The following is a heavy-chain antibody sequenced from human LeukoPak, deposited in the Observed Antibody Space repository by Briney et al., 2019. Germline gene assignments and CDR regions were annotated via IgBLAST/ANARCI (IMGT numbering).Heavy chain of an antibody. V-gene: IGHV4-59*12. D-gene: IGHD3-22*01. CDR3: AGGYYYDSSGYQNYLDY. J-gene: IGHJ4*02. CDR2: IYYSGST. Sequence: SETLSLTCTVSGGSISSYYWSWIRQPPGKGLEWIGYIYYSGSTNYNPSLKSRVTMSVDTSKNQFSLKLDSVTAADTAVYYCAGGYYYDSSGYQNYLDYWGQGTLVTVSS. CDR1: GGSISSYY.